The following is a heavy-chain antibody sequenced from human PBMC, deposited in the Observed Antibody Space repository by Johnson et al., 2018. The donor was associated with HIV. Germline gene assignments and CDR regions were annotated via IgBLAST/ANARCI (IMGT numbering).Heavy chain of an antibody. J-gene: IGHJ3*02. CDR3: ARAMETYYDYVWGSVAFDI. Sequence: QVQLVESGGGVVQPGGSLRLSCAAHGFSVSSNFMSWVRQAPGKGLEWVAVISYDGSNKYYADSVKGRFTISRDNSKNTLYLQMNSLRTEDTAVYYCARAMETYYDYVWGSVAFDIWGQGTVVTVSS. CDR2: ISYDGSNK. V-gene: IGHV3-30-3*01. D-gene: IGHD3-16*01. CDR1: GFSVSSNF.